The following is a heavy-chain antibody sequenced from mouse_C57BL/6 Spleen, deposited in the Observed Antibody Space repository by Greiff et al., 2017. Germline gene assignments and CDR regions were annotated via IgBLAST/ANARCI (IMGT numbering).Heavy chain of an antibody. V-gene: IGHV1-81*01. CDR1: GYTFTSYG. CDR2: IYPRSGNT. J-gene: IGHJ4*01. Sequence: VQLQQSGAELARPGASVTLSCTASGYTFTSYGISWVKQRPGPGLEWIGEIYPRSGNTYYNEKFKGTATLTADKSSSTAYMELRSLTSEDSAVYFCARREGYGNYHYAMDYWGQGTSVTVSS. D-gene: IGHD2-1*01. CDR3: ARREGYGNYHYAMDY.